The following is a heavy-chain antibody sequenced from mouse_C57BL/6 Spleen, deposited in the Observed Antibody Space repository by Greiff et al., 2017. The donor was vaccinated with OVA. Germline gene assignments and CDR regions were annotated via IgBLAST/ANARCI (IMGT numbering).Heavy chain of an antibody. Sequence: EVKLMESGGGLVQPKGSLKLSCAASGFSFNTYAMNWVRQAPGKGLEWVARIRSKSNNYATYYADSVKDRFTISRDDSESMLYLQMNNLKTEDTAMYYWVRERGTPSMDYWGQGTTLTVSS. CDR3: VRERGTPSMDY. D-gene: IGHD3-3*01. CDR2: IRSKSNNYAT. CDR1: GFSFNTYA. V-gene: IGHV10-1*01. J-gene: IGHJ2*01.